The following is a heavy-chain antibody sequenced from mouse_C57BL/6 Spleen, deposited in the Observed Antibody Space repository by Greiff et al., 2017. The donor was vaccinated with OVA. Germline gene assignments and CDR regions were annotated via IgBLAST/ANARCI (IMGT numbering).Heavy chain of an antibody. Sequence: VQLEESGAELVKPGASVKLSCTASGFNFKDYYMHWVKQRTEQGLEWIGRIDPEGGETKYATKFQGKATMTADTSSNTAYLQLSSLTYEDTAVYYCAREPFYYSYFDDGGQGTTVTVSS. V-gene: IGHV14-2*01. CDR1: GFNFKDYY. J-gene: IGHJ2*01. CDR3: AREPFYYSYFDD. D-gene: IGHD2-1*01. CDR2: IDPEGGET.